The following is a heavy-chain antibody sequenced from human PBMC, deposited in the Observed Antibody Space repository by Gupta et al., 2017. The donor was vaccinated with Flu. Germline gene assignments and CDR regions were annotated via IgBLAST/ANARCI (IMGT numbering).Heavy chain of an antibody. CDR3: ARGEGVNSYGSALLDY. J-gene: IGHJ4*02. Sequence: QVQLVESGGGLVKPGGSLRLSCAASGFTFSDYYMSWIRQAPGKGLEWVSYISGSSSHTNYADSVKGRFTISRENAKNSLFLQMNRLRAEDTAVYYWARGEGVNSYGSALLDYWGQGTLVIVSA. D-gene: IGHD1-1*01. V-gene: IGHV3-11*05. CDR1: GFTFSDYY. CDR2: ISGSSSHT.